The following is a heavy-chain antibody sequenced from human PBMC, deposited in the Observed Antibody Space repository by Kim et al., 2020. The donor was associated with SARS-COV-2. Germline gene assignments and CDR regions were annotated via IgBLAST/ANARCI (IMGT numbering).Heavy chain of an antibody. V-gene: IGHV3-49*03. CDR2: IRSKAYGGTT. CDR3: TRPVRPVRGYSSY. CDR1: GFTFGDYA. Sequence: GGSLRLSCTASGFTFGDYAMSWFRQAPGKGLEWVGFIRSKAYGGTTEYAASVKGRFTISRDDSKSIAYLQMNSLKTEDTAVYYCTRPVRPVRGYSSYWGQGTLVTVSS. J-gene: IGHJ4*02. D-gene: IGHD5-18*01.